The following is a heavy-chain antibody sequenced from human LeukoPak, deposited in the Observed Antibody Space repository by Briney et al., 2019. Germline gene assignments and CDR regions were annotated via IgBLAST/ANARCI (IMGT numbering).Heavy chain of an antibody. V-gene: IGHV3-30*02. D-gene: IGHD2-2*02. Sequence: PGGSLRLSCAASGFTFSSYGMHWVRQAPGKGLEWVAFIRYDGSNKYYADSVKGRFTISRDNSKNTPYLQMNSLRAEDTAVYYCAKGYCSSTSCYKDWGQGTLVTVSS. CDR3: AKGYCSSTSCYKD. CDR2: IRYDGSNK. CDR1: GFTFSSYG. J-gene: IGHJ4*02.